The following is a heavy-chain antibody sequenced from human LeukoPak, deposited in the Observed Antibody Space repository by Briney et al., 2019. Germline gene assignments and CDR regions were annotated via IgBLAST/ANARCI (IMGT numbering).Heavy chain of an antibody. CDR1: GGTFSSYA. CDR2: IIPSFGTA. CDR3: ASDSPTPDAYYYGSGSYHGQWFDP. Sequence: SVKVSCKASGGTFSSYAISWVRQAPGQGLEWMGGIIPSFGTANYAQKFQGRVTITADESTSTAYMELSSLRSEDTAVYYCASDSPTPDAYYYGSGSYHGQWFDPWGQGTLVTVSS. J-gene: IGHJ5*02. D-gene: IGHD3-10*01. V-gene: IGHV1-69*13.